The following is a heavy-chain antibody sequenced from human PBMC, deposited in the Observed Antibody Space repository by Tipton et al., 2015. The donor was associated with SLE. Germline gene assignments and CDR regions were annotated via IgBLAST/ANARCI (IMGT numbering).Heavy chain of an antibody. CDR1: GGSISSSSYY. CDR3: ARRTRIAARSPFDY. Sequence: TLSLTCTVSGGSISSSSYYWGWIRQPPGKGLEWIGSIYYSGSTYYNPSLKSRVTISVDTSKNQFSLKLSSVTSADTAVYYCARRTRIAARSPFDYWGQGTLVTVSS. D-gene: IGHD6-6*01. J-gene: IGHJ4*02. CDR2: IYYSGST. V-gene: IGHV4-39*07.